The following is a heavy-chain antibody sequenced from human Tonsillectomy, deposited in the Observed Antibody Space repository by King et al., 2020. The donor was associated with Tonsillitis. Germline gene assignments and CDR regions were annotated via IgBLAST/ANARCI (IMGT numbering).Heavy chain of an antibody. Sequence: VQLVESGGDVVQPGRSLRLSCAASGFTFSNYAMHWVRQAPGKGPEWVALISYDGSKRYYADSVKGRFIISRDNFKNTLYLQMNNLRPDDTAVYYCARDGPFECSTWYHFDRWGQGTLVTVSS. D-gene: IGHD6-13*01. J-gene: IGHJ4*02. CDR3: ARDGPFECSTWYHFDR. V-gene: IGHV3-30*04. CDR1: GFTFSNYA. CDR2: ISYDGSKR.